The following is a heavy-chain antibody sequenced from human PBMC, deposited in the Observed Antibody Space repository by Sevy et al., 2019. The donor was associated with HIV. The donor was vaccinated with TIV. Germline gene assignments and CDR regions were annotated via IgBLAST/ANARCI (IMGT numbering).Heavy chain of an antibody. CDR3: ARDAMRVGNSNYYYGMDV. CDR2: ISSSSNII. D-gene: IGHD2-2*01. J-gene: IGHJ6*02. V-gene: IGHV3-48*02. Sequence: GGCLRLSCAASGFTLSPYSMEWVRQAPGKGLEWVSHISSSSNIIYYADSVKGRFTVSRYNAKNSLYLRMDSLRDEDTAVYYCARDAMRVGNSNYYYGMDVWGQGTTVTVSS. CDR1: GFTLSPYS.